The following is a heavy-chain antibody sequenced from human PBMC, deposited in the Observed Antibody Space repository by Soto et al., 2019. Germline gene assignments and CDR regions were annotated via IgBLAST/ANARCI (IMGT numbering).Heavy chain of an antibody. Sequence: QVQLVESGGGVVQPGRSLRLSCAASGFTFSSYAMHWVRQAPGKGLEWVALISYDGSNKYYADSVKGRFTISRDNSKNTLYLKMNRLRPEDTAVYHCARDHGGTTLYYHGMDVWGQGPTVTVSS. CDR3: ARDHGGTTLYYHGMDV. D-gene: IGHD1-7*01. CDR1: GFTFSSYA. J-gene: IGHJ6*02. CDR2: ISYDGSNK. V-gene: IGHV3-30-3*01.